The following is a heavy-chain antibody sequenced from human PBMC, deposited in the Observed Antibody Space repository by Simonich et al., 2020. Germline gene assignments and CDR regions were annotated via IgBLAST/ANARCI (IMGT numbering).Heavy chain of an antibody. V-gene: IGHV1-18*01. CDR1: GYTFTSYG. CDR2: IRDNNGNT. CDR3: ARASRGTWWYYYFDY. J-gene: IGHJ4*02. D-gene: IGHD2-15*01. Sequence: QVQLVQSGAEVKKPGASVKVSCKASGYTFTSYGISWVRQAPGQGLEWMGWIRDNNGNTNYAQKLKGRVTMTTDTSTSTAYMERRSLRSDDTAVYYGARASRGTWWYYYFDYWGQGTLVTVSS.